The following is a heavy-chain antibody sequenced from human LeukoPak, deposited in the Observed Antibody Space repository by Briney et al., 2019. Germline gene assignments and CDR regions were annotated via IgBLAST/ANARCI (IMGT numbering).Heavy chain of an antibody. V-gene: IGHV3-21*01. CDR2: ISSTSTYI. Sequence: TGGPLRLSCAASGFTFSSYSMNWVRQAPGKGLEWVSAISSTSTYIYYTDSVKGRFTISRDNAKNSLYLLMNSLRAEDTAVYYCAATVGYYYYAMDVWGQGTTVTVSS. CDR1: GFTFSSYS. CDR3: AATVGYYYYAMDV. J-gene: IGHJ6*02. D-gene: IGHD4-23*01.